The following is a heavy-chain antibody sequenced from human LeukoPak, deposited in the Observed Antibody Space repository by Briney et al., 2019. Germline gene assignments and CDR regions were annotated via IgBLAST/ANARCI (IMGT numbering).Heavy chain of an antibody. CDR2: INPNSGGT. Sequence: ASVKVSRKASGYTFTGYYMHWVRQAPGEGLEWMGWINPNSGGTKYAQKFQGRVTMTRDTSINTAYMEVRRLTSDDTAVYYCARERGTLAVAGDAFDIWGQGTMVTVSS. CDR1: GYTFTGYY. J-gene: IGHJ3*02. CDR3: ARERGTLAVAGDAFDI. D-gene: IGHD6-19*01. V-gene: IGHV1-2*02.